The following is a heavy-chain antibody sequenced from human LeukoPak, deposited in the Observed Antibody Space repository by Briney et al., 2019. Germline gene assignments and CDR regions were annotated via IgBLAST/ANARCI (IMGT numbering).Heavy chain of an antibody. Sequence: SQTLSLTCTVSGGSISSGGYYWSWIRQHPGKGLEWIGYIYYSGRTYYNPSLKSRVTISVDTSKNQFSLKPSSVTAADTAGYYCARDRRTYYDSSGYYRLFDPWGQGTLVTVSS. CDR2: IYYSGRT. J-gene: IGHJ5*02. CDR3: ARDRRTYYDSSGYYRLFDP. V-gene: IGHV4-31*03. CDR1: GGSISSGGYY. D-gene: IGHD3-22*01.